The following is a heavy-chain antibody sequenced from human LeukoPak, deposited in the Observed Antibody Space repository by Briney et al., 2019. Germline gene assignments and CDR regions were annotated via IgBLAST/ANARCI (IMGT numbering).Heavy chain of an antibody. Sequence: ASVKVSCKASGYTFTGYYMHWVRQAPGQGLEWMGIINPSGGSTSYAQKFQGRVTMTRDTSTSTVYMELSSLRSEDTAVYYCARVGDSMDLDYYYGMDVWGQGTTVTVSS. CDR2: INPSGGST. CDR1: GYTFTGYY. V-gene: IGHV1-46*01. CDR3: ARVGDSMDLDYYYGMDV. D-gene: IGHD3-16*01. J-gene: IGHJ6*02.